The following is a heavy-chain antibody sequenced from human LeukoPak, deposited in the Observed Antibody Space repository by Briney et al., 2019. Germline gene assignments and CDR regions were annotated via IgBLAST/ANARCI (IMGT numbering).Heavy chain of an antibody. Sequence: ASVKVSCKASGYTFTAFGMNWVRQAPGQGLEWMGWINTYTGHPTYAQGFAGRFVFSLDTSVGTAYLQISSLKAEDTAVYYCARGPYDSSGTYPVYFTHWGQGTLVTVSS. CDR1: GYTFTAFG. D-gene: IGHD3-22*01. CDR2: INTYTGHP. V-gene: IGHV7-4-1*02. J-gene: IGHJ1*01. CDR3: ARGPYDSSGTYPVYFTH.